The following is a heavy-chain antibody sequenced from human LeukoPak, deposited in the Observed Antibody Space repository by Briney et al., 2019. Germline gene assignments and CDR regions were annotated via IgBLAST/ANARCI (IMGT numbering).Heavy chain of an antibody. CDR2: ISYDGSNK. Sequence: GGSLRLSCAASGFTFSSYGMHWVRQAPGKGLEWVAVISYDGSNKYYADSVKGRFTISRDNSKNTLYLQMNSLRAEDTAVYYCAKGRRNSSGPKGAFDIWGQGTMVTVSS. V-gene: IGHV3-30*18. J-gene: IGHJ3*02. D-gene: IGHD6-19*01. CDR1: GFTFSSYG. CDR3: AKGRRNSSGPKGAFDI.